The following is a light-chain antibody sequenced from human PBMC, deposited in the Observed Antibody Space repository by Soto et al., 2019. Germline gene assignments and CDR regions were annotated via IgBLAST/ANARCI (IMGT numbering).Light chain of an antibody. CDR2: DAS. Sequence: EIVLTQSPATLSLSPGERATLSCRASQSVSSYLAWYQQKPGQAPRLPIYDASNRATGIPARFSGSGSGTDFTLTISSLAPEDFAVYYCQQRSNWPALFTFGPGTKVDIK. V-gene: IGKV3-11*01. CDR1: QSVSSY. CDR3: QQRSNWPALFT. J-gene: IGKJ3*01.